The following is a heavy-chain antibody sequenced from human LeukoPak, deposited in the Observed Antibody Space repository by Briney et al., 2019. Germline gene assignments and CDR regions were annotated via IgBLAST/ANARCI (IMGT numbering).Heavy chain of an antibody. CDR2: INPIFGTT. D-gene: IGHD5-18*01. CDR3: ARGGYSLFDI. J-gene: IGHJ3*02. CDR1: GGTFSPYA. Sequence: SVKVSCKASGGTFSPYAINWVRQAPGQGLEWMGGINPIFGTTNYAADSQGRVTISTDESTTTAYMEVSSLKSEDTAVYYCARGGYSLFDIWGQGTMVTVSS. V-gene: IGHV1-69*05.